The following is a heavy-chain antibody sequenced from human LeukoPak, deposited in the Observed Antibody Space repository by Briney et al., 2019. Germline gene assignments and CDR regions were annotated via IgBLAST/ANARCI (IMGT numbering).Heavy chain of an antibody. CDR1: GFTFSSYS. V-gene: IGHV3-48*04. CDR2: ISSSGSNT. D-gene: IGHD3-9*01. Sequence: GGSLRLSCAASGFTFSSYSLNWVRQAPGQGLEWISYISSSGSNTDYADSVKGRFTISRDNGKNSVYLQMNSLRAEDTAVYYCARTAFDWSQVGGNWFDPWGQGTLLTVSS. CDR3: ARTAFDWSQVGGNWFDP. J-gene: IGHJ5*02.